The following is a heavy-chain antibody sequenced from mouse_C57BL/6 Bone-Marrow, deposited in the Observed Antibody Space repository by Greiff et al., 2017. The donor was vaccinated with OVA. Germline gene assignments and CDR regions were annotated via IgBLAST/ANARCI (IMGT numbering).Heavy chain of an antibody. J-gene: IGHJ2*01. Sequence: QVQLQQPGAELVMPGASVKLSCKASGYTFTSYWMHWVKQRPGQGLEWIGEIDPSDSYTNYNQKFKGKSTLTVDKSSSTAYMQLSSLTSEDSAVYYGARENYYGSPSYFDYWGQGTTLTVSS. CDR3: ARENYYGSPSYFDY. CDR2: IDPSDSYT. V-gene: IGHV1-69*01. CDR1: GYTFTSYW. D-gene: IGHD1-1*01.